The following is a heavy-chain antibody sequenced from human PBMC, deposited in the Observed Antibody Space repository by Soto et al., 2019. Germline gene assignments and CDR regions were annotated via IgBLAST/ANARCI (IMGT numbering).Heavy chain of an antibody. V-gene: IGHV1-58*01. CDR1: GFTFTSSA. D-gene: IGHD3-3*01. Sequence: ASVKVSCKASGFTFTSSAVQWVRQARGQRLEWIGWIVVGSGNTNYAQKFQERVTITRDMSTSTAYMELRSLRSDDTAVYYCARDFYDFWSGYYSYWGQGTLVTVSS. CDR2: IVVGSGNT. CDR3: ARDFYDFWSGYYSY. J-gene: IGHJ4*02.